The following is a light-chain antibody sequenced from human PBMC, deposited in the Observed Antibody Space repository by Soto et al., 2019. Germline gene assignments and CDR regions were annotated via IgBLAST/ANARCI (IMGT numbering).Light chain of an antibody. V-gene: IGLV2-14*02. CDR3: SSYAGSNNYVV. CDR1: SGDVGTYDL. CDR2: EAT. Sequence: QSALTQPASVSGSPGQSITISCTGTSGDVGTYDLVSWYQHHPGAAPKLMIYEATRRPSGISNRFSGSKSGNTASLTISGLQAEDEAAYYCSSYAGSNNYVVFGGGTKLTVL. J-gene: IGLJ2*01.